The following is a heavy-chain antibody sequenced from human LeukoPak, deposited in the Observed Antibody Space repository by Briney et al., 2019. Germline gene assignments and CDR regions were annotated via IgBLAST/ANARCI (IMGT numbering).Heavy chain of an antibody. CDR1: GGSFSGYY. J-gene: IGHJ4*02. Sequence: PSETLSLTCAVYGGSFSGYYWSWIRQPPGKGLEWIGEINHSGSTNYNPSLKSRVTISVDTSKNQFSLKLSSVTAADTAVYYCERQRNRGELLLCHFDYWGQGTLVTVSS. CDR2: INHSGST. D-gene: IGHD3-10*01. CDR3: ERQRNRGELLLCHFDY. V-gene: IGHV4-34*01.